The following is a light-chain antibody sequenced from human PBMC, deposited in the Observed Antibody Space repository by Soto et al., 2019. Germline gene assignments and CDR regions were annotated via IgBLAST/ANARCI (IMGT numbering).Light chain of an antibody. V-gene: IGKV3-11*01. CDR3: QLRSNWQMT. CDR1: QSVSRC. J-gene: IGKJ5*01. CDR2: EAS. Sequence: EMVLTQSPATLSVSPGESATLSWRSSQSVSRCLAWYQQRPGQAPRLPRYEASTRATGIPARFSGSGSGTDFTLTISSLEPEDFAVYYCQLRSNWQMTLGQGTRLEIK.